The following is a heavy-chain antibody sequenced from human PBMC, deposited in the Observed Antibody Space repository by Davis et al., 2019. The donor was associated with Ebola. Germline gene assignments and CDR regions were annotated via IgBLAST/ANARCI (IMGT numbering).Heavy chain of an antibody. Sequence: PGGSLRLSCAASGFTFSSYAMSWVRQAPGKGLEWVSTISGSGGSTYYADSVKGRFTISRDNSKNTLYLQMNSLKTEDTAVYYCTTDYPDYYGSGSYVDYYYYYMDVWGKGTTVTVSS. V-gene: IGHV3-23*01. J-gene: IGHJ6*03. D-gene: IGHD3-10*01. CDR2: ISGSGGST. CDR3: TTDYPDYYGSGSYVDYYYYYMDV. CDR1: GFTFSSYA.